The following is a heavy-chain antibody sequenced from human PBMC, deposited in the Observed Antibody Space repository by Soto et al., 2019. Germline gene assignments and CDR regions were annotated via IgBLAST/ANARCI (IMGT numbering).Heavy chain of an antibody. D-gene: IGHD6-19*01. Sequence: SVKVSCKSSGGTFSSYTISWVRQAPGQGLEWMGRIIPILGIANYAQKFQGRVTITADKSTSTAYMELSSLRSEDTAVYYCASAVAQGYYYYMEVWGKGTTVTVSS. V-gene: IGHV1-69*02. CDR2: IIPILGIA. CDR1: GGTFSSYT. J-gene: IGHJ6*03. CDR3: ASAVAQGYYYYMEV.